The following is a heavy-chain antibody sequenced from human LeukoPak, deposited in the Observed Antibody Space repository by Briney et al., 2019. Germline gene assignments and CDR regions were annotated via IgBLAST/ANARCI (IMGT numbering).Heavy chain of an antibody. CDR3: ATIKRGSIFGYFDF. CDR1: GGSISSHY. V-gene: IGHV4-59*11. J-gene: IGHJ4*02. D-gene: IGHD5-18*01. Sequence: SETLSLTCTVSGGSISSHYWSWIRQPPGKGLEWIAYLFDSVNTKDSPSLQSRLTLSADTSKNQFSLKLSSVTAADTAVYYCATIKRGSIFGYFDFWGQGIKVTVSS. CDR2: LFDSVNT.